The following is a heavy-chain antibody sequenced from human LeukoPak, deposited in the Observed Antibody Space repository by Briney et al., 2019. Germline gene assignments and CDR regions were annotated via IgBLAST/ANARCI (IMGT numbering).Heavy chain of an antibody. V-gene: IGHV4-4*07. CDR2: ISISGSS. CDR3: AGQGGGVALDY. CDR1: GGSISSSY. J-gene: IGHJ4*02. Sequence: SETLSLTCTVSGGSISSSYWSWIRQPAGKGLEWIGRISISGSSNYNPSLKSRVTMSLDTSKNQFSLKVSSVTAADTAVYYCAGQGGGVALDYWGQGMLVTVSS. D-gene: IGHD2-8*01.